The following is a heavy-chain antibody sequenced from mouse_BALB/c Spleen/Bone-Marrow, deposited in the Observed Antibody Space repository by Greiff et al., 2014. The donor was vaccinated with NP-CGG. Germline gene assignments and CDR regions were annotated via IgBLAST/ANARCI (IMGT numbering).Heavy chain of an antibody. CDR2: INPSNGRT. CDR3: AGGRGYFDY. J-gene: IGHJ2*01. D-gene: IGHD3-3*01. CDR1: GYTFTSYW. V-gene: IGHV1S81*02. Sequence: QVQLQQSGAELVKPGASVKLSCKASGYTFTSYWMHWVKQRPGQDLEWIGEINPSNGRTNYNEKFKSKATLTVDKSSSTAYMQLSSLTSEDSAVYYCAGGRGYFDYWGQGTTLTVSS.